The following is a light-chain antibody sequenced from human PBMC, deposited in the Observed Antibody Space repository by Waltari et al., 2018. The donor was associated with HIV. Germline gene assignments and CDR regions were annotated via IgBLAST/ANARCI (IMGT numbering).Light chain of an antibody. Sequence: QSALTQPPPASGSPGQSVTIPSTGTTSDVGDYDSVSWYQQHPGKAPKLMIYEVTKRPSGVPDRFSGSKSGNTASLTVSGLQAEDEADYYCSSFAGSNNLVFGGGTKLTVL. V-gene: IGLV2-8*01. J-gene: IGLJ2*01. CDR2: EVT. CDR1: TSDVGDYDS. CDR3: SSFAGSNNLV.